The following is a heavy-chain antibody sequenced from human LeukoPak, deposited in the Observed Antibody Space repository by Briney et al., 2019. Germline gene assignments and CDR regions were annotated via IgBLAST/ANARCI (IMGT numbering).Heavy chain of an antibody. CDR2: IYTSGST. Sequence: SETLSLTCTVSGDSISSSNCYWGWIRQPPGKGLEWIGRIYTSGSTNYNPSLKSRVTMSVDTSKNQFSLKLSSVTAADTAVYYCARAWEYSSGHQLDYWGQGTLVTVSS. D-gene: IGHD6-19*01. V-gene: IGHV4-39*07. CDR3: ARAWEYSSGHQLDY. J-gene: IGHJ4*02. CDR1: GDSISSSNCY.